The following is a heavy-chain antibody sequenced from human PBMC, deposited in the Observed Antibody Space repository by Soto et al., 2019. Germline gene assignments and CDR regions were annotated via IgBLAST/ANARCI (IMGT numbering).Heavy chain of an antibody. V-gene: IGHV1-69*06. CDR1: GGTFSNYA. CDR3: AGGWGTVGTTTPFAY. Sequence: QVQLVQSGAEVKKPGSSVKVSCKASGGTFSNYAINWVRQAPGQGLEWMGGIIPLFGTPNYAQKFQGRVTFTAHKSTSPAHKGLGSLRSDRPAVYYRAGGWGTVGTTTPFAYRGPGTLVTVSS. J-gene: IGHJ4*02. D-gene: IGHD1-26*01. CDR2: IIPLFGTP.